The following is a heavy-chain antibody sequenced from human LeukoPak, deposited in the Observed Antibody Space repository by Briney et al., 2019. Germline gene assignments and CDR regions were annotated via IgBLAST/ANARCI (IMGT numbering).Heavy chain of an antibody. CDR2: ITSSGTYI. Sequence: GGSLRLSCAASGFTFSNYNMNWVRQAPGKAMEWVSSITSSGTYIFYADSVKGRFTISRDNAKNSLYLQMNSLRAEDTAVYYCAKDDGHCSGGSCGPHWGQGTLVTVSS. CDR1: GFTFSNYN. CDR3: AKDDGHCSGGSCGPH. J-gene: IGHJ4*02. D-gene: IGHD2-15*01. V-gene: IGHV3-21*01.